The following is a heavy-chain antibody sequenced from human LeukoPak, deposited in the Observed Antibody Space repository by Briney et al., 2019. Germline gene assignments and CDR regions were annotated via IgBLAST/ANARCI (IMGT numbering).Heavy chain of an antibody. D-gene: IGHD5-18*01. CDR1: EFSVGSNY. V-gene: IGHV3-66*01. CDR2: IYSVGST. CDR3: ARGPGGYSHIFDF. Sequence: GGSLRLSCAASEFSVGSNYMTWVRQAPGKGLEWVSLIYSVGSTYYADSVKGRFTISRDNSKNTLYLQMNSLRAEDTAVYYCARGPGGYSHIFDFWGQGTLVTVSS. J-gene: IGHJ4*02.